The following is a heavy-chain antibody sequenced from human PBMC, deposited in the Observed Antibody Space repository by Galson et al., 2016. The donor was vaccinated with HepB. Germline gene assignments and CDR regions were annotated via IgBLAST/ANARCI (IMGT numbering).Heavy chain of an antibody. CDR1: GFTFSNYG. J-gene: IGHJ4*02. V-gene: IGHV3-NL1*01. D-gene: IGHD5-18*01. CDR2: IYSGGST. CDR3: AKDGGYTYALGY. Sequence: SLRLSCAASGFTFSNYGMHWVRQAPGKGLEWVSVIYSGGSTFHADSVKGRFTISRDNSKDTLYLQMNSLRAEDTAVYYCAKDGGYTYALGYWGRGTLVTVSS.